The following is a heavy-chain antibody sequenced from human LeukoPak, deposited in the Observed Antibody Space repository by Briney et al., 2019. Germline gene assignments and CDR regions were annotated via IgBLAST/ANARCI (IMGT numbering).Heavy chain of an antibody. D-gene: IGHD2-2*01. J-gene: IGHJ4*02. Sequence: SETLSLTCAVYGGSFSGYYWSWIRQPPGKGLEWIGEINHSGSINYNPSLKSRVTISVDTSKNQFSLKLSSVTAADTAVYYCARHMVVPAAMKGIDYWGQGTLVTVSS. CDR2: INHSGSI. V-gene: IGHV4-34*01. CDR3: ARHMVVPAAMKGIDY. CDR1: GGSFSGYY.